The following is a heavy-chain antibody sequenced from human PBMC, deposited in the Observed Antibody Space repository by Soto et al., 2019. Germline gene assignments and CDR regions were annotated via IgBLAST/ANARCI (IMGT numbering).Heavy chain of an antibody. D-gene: IGHD2-2*01. V-gene: IGHV1-69*13. CDR1: GGTFSSYA. CDR2: IIPIFGTA. J-gene: IGHJ4*02. Sequence: SVKVSCKASGGTFSSYAISWVRQAPGQGLEWMGGIIPIFGTANYAQKFQGRATITADESTSTAYMELSSLRSEDTAVYYCARGVVPAALTIDYWGQGTLVTVSS. CDR3: ARGVVPAALTIDY.